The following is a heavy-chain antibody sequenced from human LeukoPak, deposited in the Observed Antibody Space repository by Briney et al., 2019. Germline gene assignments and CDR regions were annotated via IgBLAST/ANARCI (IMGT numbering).Heavy chain of an antibody. CDR2: IRYDGSNK. Sequence: GGSLRLSCAASGFTFSSYGMHWVRQAPGKGLEWVAFIRYDGSNKHHADSVKGRFTISRDNSKNTLYLQMNSLRAEDTAVYYCAKEGGYSGYRPIDYWGQGTLVTVSS. V-gene: IGHV3-30*02. CDR1: GFTFSSYG. CDR3: AKEGGYSGYRPIDY. D-gene: IGHD5-12*01. J-gene: IGHJ4*02.